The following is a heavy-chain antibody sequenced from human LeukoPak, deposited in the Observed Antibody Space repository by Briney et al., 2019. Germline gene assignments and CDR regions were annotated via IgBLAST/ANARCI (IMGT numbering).Heavy chain of an antibody. J-gene: IGHJ4*02. V-gene: IGHV1-69*06. CDR2: IIPIFGTA. CDR3: AREGYSGPSPGY. D-gene: IGHD5-12*01. CDR1: GGTFSSYA. Sequence: SVKVSCKASGGTFSSYAISWVRQAPGQGLEWMGGIIPIFGTANYAQKFQGRVTITADKSTSTAYMELSRLRSDDTAVYYCAREGYSGPSPGYWGQGTLVTVSS.